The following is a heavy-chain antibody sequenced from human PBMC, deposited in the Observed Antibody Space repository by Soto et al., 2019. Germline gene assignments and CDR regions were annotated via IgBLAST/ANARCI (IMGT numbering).Heavy chain of an antibody. D-gene: IGHD6-19*01. CDR2: ITGSGGIT. Sequence: GSLRLSCAASGFTFSSNAMSWVRQVPGKGLEWVSGITGSGGITHYADSVKGRFTISRDNSRNTLHLQMNYLRVEDTAVYYCAKATTNGGWFNPFDSWGQGALVTVSS. CDR1: GFTFSSNA. CDR3: AKATTNGGWFNPFDS. J-gene: IGHJ4*02. V-gene: IGHV3-23*01.